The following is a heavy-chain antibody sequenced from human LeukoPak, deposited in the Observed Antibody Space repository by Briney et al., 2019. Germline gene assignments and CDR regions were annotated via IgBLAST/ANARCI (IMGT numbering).Heavy chain of an antibody. D-gene: IGHD2-15*01. Sequence: GGSLRLSCTASGLTYSSFAMSWVRQAPGKGLEWVSVISGSGDSTYYAGSVKGRFTISRDNSKNTLYLQMNSLRAEDTAVYYCAKMEGDIVVVHFDYWGQGTLVTVSS. CDR3: AKMEGDIVVVHFDY. V-gene: IGHV3-23*01. CDR2: ISGSGDST. CDR1: GLTYSSFA. J-gene: IGHJ4*02.